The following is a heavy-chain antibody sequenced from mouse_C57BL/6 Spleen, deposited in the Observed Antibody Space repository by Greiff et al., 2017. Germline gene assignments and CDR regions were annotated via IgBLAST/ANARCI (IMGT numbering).Heavy chain of an antibody. CDR1: GHTFTSYW. D-gene: IGHD1-2*01. CDR3: ARSYGPYAMDY. CDR2: IYPGSGST. J-gene: IGHJ4*01. Sequence: VQVVESGAELVKPGASVKMSCKASGHTFTSYWITWVKQRPGQGLEWIGDIYPGSGSTNYNEKFKSKATLTVDTSSSTAYMQLSSLTSEDSAVYYCARSYGPYAMDYWGQGTSVTVSS. V-gene: IGHV1-55*01.